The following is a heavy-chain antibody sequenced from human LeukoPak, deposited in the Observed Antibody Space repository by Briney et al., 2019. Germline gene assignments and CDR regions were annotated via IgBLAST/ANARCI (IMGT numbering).Heavy chain of an antibody. V-gene: IGHV4-38-2*01. Sequence: SETLSLTCAVSGYSISSGYYWGWIRQPPGKGLEWIGSIYHIGSTYYNPSLKSRVTISVDTSKNQFSLKLSSVPAADTAVYYCARGKIAAAGTGPENFDYWGQGTLVTVSS. CDR1: GYSISSGYY. D-gene: IGHD6-13*01. J-gene: IGHJ4*02. CDR3: ARGKIAAAGTGPENFDY. CDR2: IYHIGST.